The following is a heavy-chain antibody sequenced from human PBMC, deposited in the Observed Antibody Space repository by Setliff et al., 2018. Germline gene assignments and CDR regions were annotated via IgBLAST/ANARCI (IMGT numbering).Heavy chain of an antibody. CDR3: AKASVWVVDANCGSFDV. J-gene: IGHJ3*01. D-gene: IGHD2-15*01. CDR2: IVPIYGPA. V-gene: IGHV1-69*05. Sequence: VASVKVSCKASGGSFRNSGSGWVRQAPGQGLEWIGGIVPIYGPAKYAQKFQGRVEITTDESTNTAYMELSSLTYDDTATYYCAKASVWVVDANCGSFDVWGQGTVVTVSS. CDR1: GGSFRNSG.